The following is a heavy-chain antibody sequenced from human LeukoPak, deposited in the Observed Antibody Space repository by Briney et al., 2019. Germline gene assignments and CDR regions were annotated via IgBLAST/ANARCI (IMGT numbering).Heavy chain of an antibody. Sequence: GGSLRLSCAASGFTFSSYSMNWVPQAPGKGLEWVSSISSSSSYIYYADSVKGRFTISRDNAKNSLYLQMNSLRAEDTAVYYCARAGTTVTEGPRYYYYGMDVWGQGTTVTVSS. V-gene: IGHV3-21*01. D-gene: IGHD4-11*01. CDR3: ARAGTTVTEGPRYYYYGMDV. CDR2: ISSSSSYI. J-gene: IGHJ6*02. CDR1: GFTFSSYS.